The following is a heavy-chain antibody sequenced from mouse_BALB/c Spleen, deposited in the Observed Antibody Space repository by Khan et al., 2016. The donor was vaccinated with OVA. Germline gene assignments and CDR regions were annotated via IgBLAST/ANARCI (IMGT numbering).Heavy chain of an antibody. CDR2: IYPYNGGT. D-gene: IGHD1-1*01. Sequence: EVQLVESGPELVKPGASVKISCKASGYTFTDYNMHWVKQSHGKSLEWIGYIYPYNGGTGYNQKFKSKATLTVDNSSSTAFMELRSLTSEDSAVYFCARSRGPGYYNCFDFWAHGTTLTVSS. V-gene: IGHV1S29*02. CDR3: ARSRGPGYYNCFDF. CDR1: GYTFTDYN. J-gene: IGHJ2*01.